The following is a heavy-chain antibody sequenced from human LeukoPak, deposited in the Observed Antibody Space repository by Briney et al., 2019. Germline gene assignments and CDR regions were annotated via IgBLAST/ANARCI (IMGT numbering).Heavy chain of an antibody. Sequence: SHTLPLTCSVSDDSLTSGSHHWSWIRQPAGKALEWIGRIFLNGSTHYNPSLTSRVTISADTSKSQFSLKLTSVTAADAAVYYCARMRIIVVPAAKFRHFYYGMDVWGQGTTVTVSS. CDR1: DDSLTSGSHH. V-gene: IGHV4-61*02. D-gene: IGHD2-2*01. CDR2: IFLNGST. CDR3: ARMRIIVVPAAKFRHFYYGMDV. J-gene: IGHJ6*02.